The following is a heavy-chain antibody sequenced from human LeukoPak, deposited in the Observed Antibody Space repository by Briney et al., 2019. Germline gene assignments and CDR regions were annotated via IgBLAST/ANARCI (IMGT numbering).Heavy chain of an antibody. D-gene: IGHD3-22*01. J-gene: IGHJ4*02. V-gene: IGHV3-30*18. CDR3: TKINAYHYDSSGYYFDY. CDR1: GFTFSNYG. CDR2: ISYDGRNR. Sequence: PGGPLRLSCAASGFTFSNYGIHWVRQAPGKGLEWVTFISYDGRNRHYVDSVKGRFTISRDNSKNTLYLQMNSLRAEDTAVYYCTKINAYHYDSSGYYFDYWGQGTLVTVSS.